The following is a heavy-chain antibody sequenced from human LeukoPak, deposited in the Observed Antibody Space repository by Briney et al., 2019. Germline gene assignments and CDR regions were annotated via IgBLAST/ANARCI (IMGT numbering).Heavy chain of an antibody. CDR2: IYYSGSS. J-gene: IGHJ6*03. V-gene: IGHV4-59*01. D-gene: IGHD2-2*01. CDR3: ARAIIVVVPAATRYYYYMDV. Sequence: PSETLSLTCTVSGGSISSYYWSWLRQPPGKGVEWGGYIYYSGSSNYNTSLKSRVTITVNTSKNQFSLKLSSVTAADTAVYYCARAIIVVVPAATRYYYYMDVWGKGTTVTVSS. CDR1: GGSISSYY.